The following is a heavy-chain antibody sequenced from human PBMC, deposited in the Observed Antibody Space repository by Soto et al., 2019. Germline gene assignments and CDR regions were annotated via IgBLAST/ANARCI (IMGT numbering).Heavy chain of an antibody. CDR3: TTDSYSTMIVVRFDY. V-gene: IGHV3-33*01. D-gene: IGHD3-22*01. CDR1: GFTFSNYG. J-gene: IGHJ4*01. Sequence: GGSLRLSCAASGFTFSNYGIHWVRQAPGKGLEWVAVIWSDGNNKYYTDSVKGRFTISRDNSKNTLYLQMNSLKTEDTGIYYCTTDSYSTMIVVRFDYWGHGTLVTVSS. CDR2: IWSDGNNK.